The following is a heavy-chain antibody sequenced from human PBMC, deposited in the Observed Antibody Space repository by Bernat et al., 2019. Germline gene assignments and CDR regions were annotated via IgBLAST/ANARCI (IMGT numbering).Heavy chain of an antibody. J-gene: IGHJ4*02. V-gene: IGHV4-39*01. CDR3: ARHDYSRLVDY. CDR2: IYYSGST. D-gene: IGHD6-13*01. Sequence: QVQVQESGPGLVKPSETLSLTCTVSGGSISSSSYYWGWIRQPPGKGLEWIGSIYYSGSTYYNPSLKSRVTISVDTSKNQFSLKLSSVTAADTAVYYCARHDYSRLVDYWGQGTLVTVSS. CDR1: GGSISSSSYY.